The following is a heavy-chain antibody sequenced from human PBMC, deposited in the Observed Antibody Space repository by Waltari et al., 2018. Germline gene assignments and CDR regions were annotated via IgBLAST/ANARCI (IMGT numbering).Heavy chain of an antibody. CDR1: GGSISSYY. D-gene: IGHD3-3*01. CDR3: ARGYYDFWSGYRLPYYFDY. V-gene: IGHV4-59*01. Sequence: QVQLQESGPGLVKPSETLSLTCTVSGGSISSYYWSWIRQPPGKGLEWIGYIYYSGSPNYNPSRKSRVTISVDTSKNQFSLKLSSVTAADTAVYYCARGYYDFWSGYRLPYYFDYWGQGTLVTVSS. J-gene: IGHJ4*02. CDR2: IYYSGSP.